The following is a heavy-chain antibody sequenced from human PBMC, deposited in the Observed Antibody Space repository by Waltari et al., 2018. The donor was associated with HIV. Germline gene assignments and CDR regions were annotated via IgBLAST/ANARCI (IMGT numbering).Heavy chain of an antibody. CDR2: IKSKTDGGTT. V-gene: IGHV3-15*01. Sequence: EVQLVESGGGLVKPGGSLRLSCEASGFIFRNACMSPVRQAPGKGLEWVGRIKSKTDGGTTDYAAPVKGRFTISRDDSKNTLYLQMNSLKTEDTAVYYCTTDHISGYDSYWGQGTLVTVSS. CDR3: TTDHISGYDSY. J-gene: IGHJ4*02. CDR1: GFIFRNAC. D-gene: IGHD5-12*01.